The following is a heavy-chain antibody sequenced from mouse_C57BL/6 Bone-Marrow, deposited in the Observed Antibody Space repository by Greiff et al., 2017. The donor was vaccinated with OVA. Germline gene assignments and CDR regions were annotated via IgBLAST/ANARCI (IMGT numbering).Heavy chain of an antibody. CDR3: TRANYYGSSDWYFDV. CDR2: IDPENGDT. Sequence: EVQLQQSGAELVRPGASVKLSCTASGFNIKDDYMHWVKQRPEQGLEWIGWIDPENGDTEYASKFQGKATITADTSSNTAYLQLSSLSSEDPAVYYCTRANYYGSSDWYFDVWGTGTTVTVSS. V-gene: IGHV14-4*01. CDR1: GFNIKDDY. J-gene: IGHJ1*03. D-gene: IGHD1-1*01.